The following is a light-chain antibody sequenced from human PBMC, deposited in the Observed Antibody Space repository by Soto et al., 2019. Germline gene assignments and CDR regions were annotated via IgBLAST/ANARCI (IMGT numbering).Light chain of an antibody. CDR1: QGISSF. CDR2: AAS. Sequence: AIQLTQSPSSLSASVGDSVTITCRASQGISSFLAWYQQKPGKAPKLLIYAASTLQSGVPSRFSGSGSGTYFTLTISSLQPEDFATYYCLQDYNYPRTFGQGTRWIS. V-gene: IGKV1-6*01. J-gene: IGKJ1*01. CDR3: LQDYNYPRT.